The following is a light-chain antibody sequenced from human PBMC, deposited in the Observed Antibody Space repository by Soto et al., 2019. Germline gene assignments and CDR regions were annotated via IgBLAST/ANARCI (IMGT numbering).Light chain of an antibody. Sequence: DIQMTQSPSTLSASVGDRVTITCRASQSISSWLAWYQQKPGKAPKLLIYDASSLESGVPTRFSGSGSRTEFTLTSSSLQPDDLATYYCQQYNSQGTFGQGTKLEIK. CDR2: DAS. J-gene: IGKJ2*01. V-gene: IGKV1-5*01. CDR3: QQYNSQGT. CDR1: QSISSW.